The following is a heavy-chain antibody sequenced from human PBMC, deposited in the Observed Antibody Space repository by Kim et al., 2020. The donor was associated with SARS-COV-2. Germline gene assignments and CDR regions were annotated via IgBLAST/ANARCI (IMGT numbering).Heavy chain of an antibody. J-gene: IGHJ4*02. Sequence: NPSLKSPVNLSVDTSKNQFSLKLSSVTAADTAVYYCARGVDTAYGSTDYWGQGTLVTVSS. V-gene: IGHV4-59*09. D-gene: IGHD5-18*01. CDR3: ARGVDTAYGSTDY.